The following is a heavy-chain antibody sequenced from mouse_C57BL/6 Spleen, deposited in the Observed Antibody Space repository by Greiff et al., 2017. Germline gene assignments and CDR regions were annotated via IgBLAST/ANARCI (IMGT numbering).Heavy chain of an antibody. Sequence: VQLQQPGAELVKPGASVKLSCKASGYTFTSYWMHWVKQRPGQGLEWIGMIHPNSGSTNYNEKFKSKATLTVDKSSSTAYMQLSSLTSEDSAVYYCARGATVVATRDYFDYWGQGTTLTVSS. D-gene: IGHD1-1*01. CDR2: IHPNSGST. CDR1: GYTFTSYW. V-gene: IGHV1-64*01. CDR3: ARGATVVATRDYFDY. J-gene: IGHJ2*01.